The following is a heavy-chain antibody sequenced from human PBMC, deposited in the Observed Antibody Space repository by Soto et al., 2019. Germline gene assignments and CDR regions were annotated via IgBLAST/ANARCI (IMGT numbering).Heavy chain of an antibody. CDR3: ARQAARNYIDS. D-gene: IGHD6-6*01. Sequence: GGSLRLSCVASGFTFSDYSMSWIRQAPGKGLEWLALIDSRGRTLSYADSVRGRFTISRDNAENSVYLQMDSLRADDTAVYYCARQAARNYIDSWGQGNSVTVSS. CDR1: GFTFSDYS. V-gene: IGHV3-11*01. CDR2: IDSRGRTL. J-gene: IGHJ4*02.